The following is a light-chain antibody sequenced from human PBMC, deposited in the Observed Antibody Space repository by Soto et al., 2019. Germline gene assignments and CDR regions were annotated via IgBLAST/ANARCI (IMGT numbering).Light chain of an antibody. CDR1: SSDIGNSNY. Sequence: QSALTQPASVSGSPGQSITISCTGTSSDIGNSNYVSWYRHHPGKAPKLLIYDVSKRPSGVSNRFSGSKSGNTASLTISGLQAEDEADYYCSSHTSSGTDVFGTGTKLTVL. J-gene: IGLJ1*01. V-gene: IGLV2-14*03. CDR3: SSHTSSGTDV. CDR2: DVS.